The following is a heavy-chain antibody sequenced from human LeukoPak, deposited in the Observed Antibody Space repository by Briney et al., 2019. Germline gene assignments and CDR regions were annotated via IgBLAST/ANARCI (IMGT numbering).Heavy chain of an antibody. V-gene: IGHV4-34*01. J-gene: IGHJ4*02. CDR2: INHSGST. CDR3: ARGYYDILTGYQHFFDY. Sequence: SETLSLTCTVSGGSISSHYWSRIRQPPGKGLEWIGEINHSGSTNYNPSLKSRVTISVDTSKNQFSLKLSSVTAADTAVYYCARGYYDILTGYQHFFDYWGQGTLVTVSS. CDR1: GGSISSHY. D-gene: IGHD3-9*01.